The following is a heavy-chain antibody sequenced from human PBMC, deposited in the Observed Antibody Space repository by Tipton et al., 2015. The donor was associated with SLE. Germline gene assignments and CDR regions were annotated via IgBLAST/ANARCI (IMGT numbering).Heavy chain of an antibody. J-gene: IGHJ3*02. D-gene: IGHD3-22*01. CDR1: GFTFDDYA. V-gene: IGHV3-9*01. CDR3: AKDYYYDSSGRAFDI. CDR2: ISWNSGSI. Sequence: SLRLSCAASGFTFDDYAMHWVRQAPGKGLEWVSGISWNSGSIGYADSVKGRFTISRDNAKNSLYLQMNSLRAEDTALYYCAKDYYYDSSGRAFDIWGQGTMVTVSS.